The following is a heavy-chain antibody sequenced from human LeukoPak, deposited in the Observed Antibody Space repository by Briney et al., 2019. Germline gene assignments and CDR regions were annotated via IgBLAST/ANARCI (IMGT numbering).Heavy chain of an antibody. CDR1: GFTFSSYG. V-gene: IGHV3-30*18. Sequence: RSLRLSCAASGFTFSSYGMHWVRQAPGKGLEWVALISFDGINKYYADSVKGRFTISRDNSKNTLYLQMNSLRAEDTAVYYCAKGQMATDYYSDMDVWGQGTTVTVSS. CDR2: ISFDGINK. D-gene: IGHD5-24*01. CDR3: AKGQMATDYYSDMDV. J-gene: IGHJ6*02.